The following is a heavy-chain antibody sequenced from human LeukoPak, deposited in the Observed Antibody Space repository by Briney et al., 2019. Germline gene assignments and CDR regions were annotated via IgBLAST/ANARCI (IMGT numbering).Heavy chain of an antibody. J-gene: IGHJ4*02. V-gene: IGHV3-66*04. D-gene: IGHD6-13*01. CDR2: IYSDGTT. CDR1: GFIVSSNH. CDR3: ARPGAAVAGTAFNY. Sequence: GGSLRLSCAASGFIVSSNHMSWVRQAPGKGLEWVSIIYSDGTTYYADSVKGRFAIPRDNSKNTVYLQMNSLRAEDTAVYYCARPGAAVAGTAFNYWGQGTLVTVSS.